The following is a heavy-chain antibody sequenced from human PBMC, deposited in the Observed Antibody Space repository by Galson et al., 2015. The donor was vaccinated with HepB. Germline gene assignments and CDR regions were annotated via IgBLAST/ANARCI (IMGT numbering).Heavy chain of an antibody. D-gene: IGHD5-12*01. CDR2: IDPSDSYT. Sequence: QSGAEVKKPGESLKISCKGSGYSFTSYWISWVRQMPGKGLEWMGRIDPSDSYTNYSPSFQGHVTISADKSISTAYLQWSGLKASDTAMYYCASGAPGNSGYIWVRAFDIWGQGTMVTVSS. J-gene: IGHJ3*02. V-gene: IGHV5-10-1*01. CDR3: ASGAPGNSGYIWVRAFDI. CDR1: GYSFTSYW.